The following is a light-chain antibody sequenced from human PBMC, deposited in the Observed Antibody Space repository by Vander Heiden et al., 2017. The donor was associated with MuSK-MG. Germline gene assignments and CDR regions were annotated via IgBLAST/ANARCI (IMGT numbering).Light chain of an antibody. CDR2: EGS. CDR3: RQTIQLPWT. Sequence: DIVMTQTPLSLSVAPGQPASISCKSSQTLLHGDGKTYLYWYFQKPGQPPQLLIHEGSNRCSGVPDRFSGSGSGTDFTLKNSRVEAEDVGVYYCRQTIQLPWTLGQGTKVEIK. J-gene: IGKJ1*01. V-gene: IGKV2D-29*01. CDR1: QTLLHGDGKTY.